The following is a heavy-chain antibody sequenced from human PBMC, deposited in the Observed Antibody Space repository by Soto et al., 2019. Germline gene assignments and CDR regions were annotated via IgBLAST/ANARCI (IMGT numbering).Heavy chain of an antibody. CDR3: ASGIAAAVPEPYYYYGMDV. D-gene: IGHD6-13*01. Sequence: QVQLVQSGAEVKKPGASVKVSCKASGYTFTSYGISWVRQAPGQGLEWMGWISAYNGNTNYAQKLQGRVTMTTDTSTSTAYMELRSLRSDDTAVYYCASGIAAAVPEPYYYYGMDVWGQGTTVTVSS. CDR1: GYTFTSYG. CDR2: ISAYNGNT. J-gene: IGHJ6*02. V-gene: IGHV1-18*01.